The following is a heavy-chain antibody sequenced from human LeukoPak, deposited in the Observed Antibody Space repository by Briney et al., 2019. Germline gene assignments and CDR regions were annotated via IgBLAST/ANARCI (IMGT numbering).Heavy chain of an antibody. V-gene: IGHV3-9*01. CDR1: GFTFSSYA. Sequence: GGSLRLSCSASGFTFSSYAMHWVRQAPGKGLEWVSGISWSSGSIGYADSVKGRFTISRDNAKNSLYLQMNSLRAEDTALYYCVRGVIHFDYWGQGTLVTVSS. D-gene: IGHD3-10*01. CDR3: VRGVIHFDY. CDR2: ISWSSGSI. J-gene: IGHJ4*02.